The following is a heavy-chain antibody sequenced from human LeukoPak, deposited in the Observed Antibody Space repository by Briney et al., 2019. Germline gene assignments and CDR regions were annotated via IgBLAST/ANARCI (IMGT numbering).Heavy chain of an antibody. CDR2: ISGSGSPT. V-gene: IGHV3-23*01. CDR3: AKSGPYCSSTSCNHFDY. Sequence: GGSLRLSCAASGFPFPTYAMNWVRQAPGKGLEWVSTISGSGSPTFYADSVKGRFTISRDNSKNTLYLQMNSLRAEDTAVYYCAKSGPYCSSTSCNHFDYWGQGTLVTVSS. J-gene: IGHJ4*02. D-gene: IGHD2-2*01. CDR1: GFPFPTYA.